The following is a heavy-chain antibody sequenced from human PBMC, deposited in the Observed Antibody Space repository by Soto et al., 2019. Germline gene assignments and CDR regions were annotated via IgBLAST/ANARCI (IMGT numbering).Heavy chain of an antibody. J-gene: IGHJ4*02. CDR1: GFTFSSYA. D-gene: IGHD3-9*01. CDR2: ISGSGGST. V-gene: IGHV3-23*01. Sequence: GGSLRLSCAASGFTFSSYAMSWVRQAPGKGLEWVSAISGSGGSTYYADSVKGRFTISRDNSKNTLYLQMNSLRAGDTAVYYCAKCPYDISTGYPLFDYWGQGTLVTVSS. CDR3: AKCPYDISTGYPLFDY.